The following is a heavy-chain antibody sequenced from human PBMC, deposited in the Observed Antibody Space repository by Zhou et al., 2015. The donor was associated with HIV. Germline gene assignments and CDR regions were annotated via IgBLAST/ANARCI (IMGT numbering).Heavy chain of an antibody. CDR2: IIPIFGTA. D-gene: IGHD3-16*02. V-gene: IGHV1-69*01. CDR1: GGTFSSYA. CDR3: ASKGDYDYVWGSYRYPGAYFDY. Sequence: QVQLVQSGAEVKKPGSSVKVSCKASGGTFSSYAISWVRQAPGQGLEWMGGIIPIFGTANYAQKFQGRVTITADESTSTAYMELSSLRSEDTAVYYCASKGDYDYVWGSYRYPGAYFDYWGQGTLVTVSS. J-gene: IGHJ4*02.